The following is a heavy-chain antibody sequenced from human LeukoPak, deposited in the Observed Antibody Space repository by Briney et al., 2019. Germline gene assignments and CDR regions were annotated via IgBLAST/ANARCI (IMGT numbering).Heavy chain of an antibody. D-gene: IGHD3-10*01. CDR3: ARVVRGLDY. Sequence: PSETLSLTCTVSGGSISSSSYYWGWIRQPPGKGLEWIGSIYYSGSTYYNPSLKSRVTISVDTSKNQFSLKLSSVTAADTAVYYCARVVRGLDYWGQGTLVTVSS. J-gene: IGHJ4*02. CDR1: GGSISSSSYY. CDR2: IYYSGST. V-gene: IGHV4-39*01.